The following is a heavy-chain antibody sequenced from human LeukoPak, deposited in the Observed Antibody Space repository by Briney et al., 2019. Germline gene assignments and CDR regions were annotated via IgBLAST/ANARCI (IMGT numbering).Heavy chain of an antibody. Sequence: GGSLRLSCAASGFTFSSYAMNWVRQAPGKGLEWVSTISGSGGSTYYADSVKGRFTISRDNAKNSLYLQMNSLRAEDTAVYYCARDKSVYYDTSGSRFDFWGQGTLVTVSS. D-gene: IGHD3-22*01. CDR1: GFTFSSYA. CDR3: ARDKSVYYDTSGSRFDF. J-gene: IGHJ4*02. CDR2: ISGSGGST. V-gene: IGHV3-23*01.